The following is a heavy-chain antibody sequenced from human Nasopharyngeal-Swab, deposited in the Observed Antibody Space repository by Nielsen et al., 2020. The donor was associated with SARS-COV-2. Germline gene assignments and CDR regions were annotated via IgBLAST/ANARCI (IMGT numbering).Heavy chain of an antibody. CDR2: MNPNSGNT. V-gene: IGHV1-8*02. J-gene: IGHJ5*02. Sequence: VSVKVSCKASGYTFTSYGISWVRQATGQGLEWMEWMNPNSGNTGYAQKFQGRVTMTRNTSISTAYMELSSLRSEDTAVYYCARGQYRYSSSWYGGNWFDPWGQGTLVTVSS. CDR3: ARGQYRYSSSWYGGNWFDP. D-gene: IGHD6-13*01. CDR1: GYTFTSYG.